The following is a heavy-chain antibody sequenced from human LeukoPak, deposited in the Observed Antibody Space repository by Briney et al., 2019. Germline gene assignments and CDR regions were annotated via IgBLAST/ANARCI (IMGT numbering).Heavy chain of an antibody. CDR1: GGSISSSSYY. Sequence: PSETLSLTCTVSGGSISSSSYYWGWIRQPPGKGLEWIGSIYYSGSTYYNPSLKSRVTISVDTSKNQFSLKLSSVTAADTAVYYCARRFRVAGAFDIWGQGTMVTVSS. V-gene: IGHV4-39*01. J-gene: IGHJ3*02. CDR3: ARRFRVAGAFDI. D-gene: IGHD1-1*01. CDR2: IYYSGST.